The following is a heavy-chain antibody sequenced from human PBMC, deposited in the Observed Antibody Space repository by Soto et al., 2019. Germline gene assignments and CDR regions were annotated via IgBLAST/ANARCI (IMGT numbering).Heavy chain of an antibody. CDR1: GFTVSSNY. CDR2: IYSGGST. J-gene: IGHJ4*02. V-gene: IGHV3-66*01. Sequence: GSLRLSCAASGFTVSSNYMSWVRQAPGKGLEWVSVIYSGGSTYYADSVKGRFTISRDNSKNTLYLQMNSLRAEDTAVYYCATSNWKLLRTGHDHPHDYWGQGTLVTVSS. D-gene: IGHD2-15*01. CDR3: ATSNWKLLRTGHDHPHDY.